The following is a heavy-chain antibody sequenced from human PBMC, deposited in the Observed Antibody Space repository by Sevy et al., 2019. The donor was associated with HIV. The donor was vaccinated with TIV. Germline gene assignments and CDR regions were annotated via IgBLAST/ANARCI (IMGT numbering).Heavy chain of an antibody. D-gene: IGHD3-22*01. CDR3: AREPYFFDKSGYFWDY. V-gene: IGHV4-61*01. CDR2: VYHTGST. CDR1: GVSVTSDTYY. Sequence: SESLSLTCAVSGVSVTSDTYYWSWIRQPPGKGLEWIGYVYHTGSTNYSPSFKSPVSISIDTSKNQFSLRLFSVAAADTAMYYCAREPYFFDKSGYFWDYWGQGILVTVSS. J-gene: IGHJ4*02.